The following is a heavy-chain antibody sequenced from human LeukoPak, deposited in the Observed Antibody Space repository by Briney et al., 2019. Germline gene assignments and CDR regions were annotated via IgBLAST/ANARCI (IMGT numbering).Heavy chain of an antibody. CDR1: GFTFSSYA. CDR2: ISGSDGST. D-gene: IGHD2/OR15-2a*01. V-gene: IGHV3-23*01. J-gene: IGHJ4*02. CDR3: AKDSAKKYDDY. Sequence: QPGGSLRLSCAASGFTFSSYAMSWVRQAPGKGLEWVSGISGSDGSTNYADSVKGRFTISRENSKNTLYLQMNSLRAEDTAVYYCAKDSAKKYDDYWGQGTLVTVSS.